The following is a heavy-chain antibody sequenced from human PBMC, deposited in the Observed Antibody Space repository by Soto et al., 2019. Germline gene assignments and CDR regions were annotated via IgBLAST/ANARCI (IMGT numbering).Heavy chain of an antibody. J-gene: IGHJ6*02. CDR1: GFTFTSSA. Sequence: ASVKVSCKASGFTFTSSAVQWVRQARGQRLEWIGWIVVGSGNTNYAQKFQERVTITRDMSTSTAYMELSSLRSEDTAVYYCAAGIGGIAAAGTWYYYYGMDVWG. CDR2: IVVGSGNT. D-gene: IGHD6-13*01. CDR3: AAGIGGIAAAGTWYYYYGMDV. V-gene: IGHV1-58*01.